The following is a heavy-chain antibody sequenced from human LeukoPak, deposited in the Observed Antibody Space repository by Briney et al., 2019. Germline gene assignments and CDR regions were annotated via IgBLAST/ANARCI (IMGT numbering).Heavy chain of an antibody. V-gene: IGHV3-48*02. Sequence: GGSLRLSCAASGSTFSSYSMNWVRQAPGKGLEWVSYISSSSSTIYYADSVKGRFTISRDNAKNSLYLQMNSLRDEDTAVYYCATHLYYDFWSGYYTGVFDYWGQGTLVTVSS. CDR1: GSTFSSYS. D-gene: IGHD3-3*01. CDR2: ISSSSSTI. CDR3: ATHLYYDFWSGYYTGVFDY. J-gene: IGHJ4*02.